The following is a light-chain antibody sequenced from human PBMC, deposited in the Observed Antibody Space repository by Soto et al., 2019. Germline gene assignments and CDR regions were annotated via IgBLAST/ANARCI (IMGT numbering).Light chain of an antibody. CDR1: QTISSD. CDR3: QQHITWPWT. CDR2: GAS. V-gene: IGKV3-15*01. J-gene: IGKJ1*01. Sequence: EIMMTQSPATLSVSPGERATLSCRASQTISSDLAWYQQKPGQAPRLLMYGASTRAVGVPARFSGSGSGTEFTLIISSLQSEDFAVYYCQQHITWPWTFGQGTEVEIK.